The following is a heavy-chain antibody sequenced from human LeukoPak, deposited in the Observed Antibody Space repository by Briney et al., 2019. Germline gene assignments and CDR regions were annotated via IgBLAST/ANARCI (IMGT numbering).Heavy chain of an antibody. CDR3: ARDGKVTTLLGCMDV. J-gene: IGHJ6*02. D-gene: IGHD4-17*01. Sequence: ASVKVSCKASGYTFTSYGISWVRQAPGQGLEWMGWISAYNGNINYAQKLQGRVTMTTDTSTSTAYMELRSLRSDDTAVYYCARDGKVTTLLGCMDVWGQGTTVTVSS. V-gene: IGHV1-18*01. CDR2: ISAYNGNI. CDR1: GYTFTSYG.